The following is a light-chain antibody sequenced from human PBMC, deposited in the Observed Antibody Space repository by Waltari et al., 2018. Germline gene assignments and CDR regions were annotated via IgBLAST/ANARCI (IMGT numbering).Light chain of an antibody. CDR2: DAS. CDR3: QQRSNWPPL. J-gene: IGKJ4*01. Sequence: EIVLTQSPATLSLSPGERATLSCRASQSVSSYLAWYQQKPGQAPSLLIYDASNRATCIAARFSGSGSGTDFTLTISSLEPEEFAVYYCQQRSNWPPLFGGGTKVEIK. CDR1: QSVSSY. V-gene: IGKV3-11*01.